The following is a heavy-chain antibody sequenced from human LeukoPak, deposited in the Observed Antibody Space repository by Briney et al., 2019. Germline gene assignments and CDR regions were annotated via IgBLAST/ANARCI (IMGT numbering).Heavy chain of an antibody. Sequence: GGSLRLSCAASGFTFSSNDMHWVRQAPGKGLEWVAVIWYDGNNKYYADSVKGRFTISRDNSKNTLFLQMNSLRAEDTAVYYCATDAGQWFDPWGQGTLVTVSS. J-gene: IGHJ5*02. CDR1: GFTFSSND. V-gene: IGHV3-33*01. CDR3: ATDAGQWFDP. CDR2: IWYDGNNK.